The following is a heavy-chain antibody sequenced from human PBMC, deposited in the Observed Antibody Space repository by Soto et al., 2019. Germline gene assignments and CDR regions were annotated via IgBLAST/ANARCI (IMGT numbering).Heavy chain of an antibody. V-gene: IGHV3-48*02. Sequence: PGGSLRLSCAASGFTFSSYSMNWVRQAPGKGLEWVSYISSSSSTIYYADSVKGRFTISRDNAKNSLYLQMNSLRDEDTAVYYCARSLPAALPPSAKSPCYYYGMDVWGQGTTGTVS. CDR1: GFTFSSYS. J-gene: IGHJ6*02. CDR3: ARSLPAALPPSAKSPCYYYGMDV. D-gene: IGHD6-25*01. CDR2: ISSSSSTI.